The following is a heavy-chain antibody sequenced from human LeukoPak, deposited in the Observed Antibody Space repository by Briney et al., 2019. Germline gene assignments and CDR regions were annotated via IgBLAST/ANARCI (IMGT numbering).Heavy chain of an antibody. CDR1: GDSISSYY. V-gene: IGHV4-59*01. D-gene: IGHD3-16*01. CDR3: ATSYYNYDRWDY. Sequence: SETLSLTCTVSGDSISSYYWSWIRQPPGKGLEWIGYIYYSGSTNYNPSLQSRVTISVDTSRNQFSLNLTSVTAADTAVYCCATSYYNYDRWDYWGQGILVTVSS. CDR2: IYYSGST. J-gene: IGHJ4*02.